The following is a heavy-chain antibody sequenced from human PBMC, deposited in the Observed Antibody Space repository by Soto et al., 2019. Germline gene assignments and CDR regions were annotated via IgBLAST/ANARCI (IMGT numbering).Heavy chain of an antibody. CDR2: IYYDGST. J-gene: IGHJ3*01. V-gene: IGHV4-39*02. Sequence: SETLSLTGSVSCGSITTSSYNWDWIRQPPGKGLEWIVTIYYDGSTSYNPSLRSQVTISVDTSKNHFALKVNSVTAADTAVYYCARFYGNAFDVWGRGTVVTVSS. D-gene: IGHD3-10*01. CDR1: CGSITTSSYN. CDR3: ARFYGNAFDV.